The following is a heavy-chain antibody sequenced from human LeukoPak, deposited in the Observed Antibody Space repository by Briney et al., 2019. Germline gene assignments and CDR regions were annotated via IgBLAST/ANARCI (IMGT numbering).Heavy chain of an antibody. D-gene: IGHD2-21*02. J-gene: IGHJ6*03. CDR2: ISSSSSYI. CDR3: ARDAYCGGDCYSSYYYYYMDV. V-gene: IGHV3-21*01. Sequence: PGGSLRFSCAASGVTFSSCAMSWVRQAPGKGLEWVSSISSSSSYIYYADSVKGRFTISRDNAKNSLYLQMSSLRAEDTAVYYCARDAYCGGDCYSSYYYYYMDVWGKGTTVTISS. CDR1: GVTFSSCA.